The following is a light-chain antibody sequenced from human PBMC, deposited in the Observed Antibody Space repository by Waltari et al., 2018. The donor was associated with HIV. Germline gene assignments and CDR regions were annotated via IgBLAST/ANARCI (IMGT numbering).Light chain of an antibody. V-gene: IGKV3-11*01. CDR3: QRSSTWPPRIT. CDR2: EAS. Sequence: EIVLTQSPATLSLSPGERATHSCRASQSIGRYLAWYQQKPGQAPRLLIYEASNRATDIPARFSGSGSGTDFTLTIRSLEPEDFATYYCQRSSTWPPRITFGPGTTVDI. CDR1: QSIGRY. J-gene: IGKJ3*01.